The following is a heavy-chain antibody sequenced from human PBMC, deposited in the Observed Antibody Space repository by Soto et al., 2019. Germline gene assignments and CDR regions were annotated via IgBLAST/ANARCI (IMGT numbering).Heavy chain of an antibody. D-gene: IGHD2-2*01. CDR1: GGSISSASYC. J-gene: IGHJ6*02. V-gene: IGHV4-39*01. Sequence: SETLPGTCTVAGGSISSASYCWSCIRQHPGNGLAWIANIYYSGSTYYNPSLRSRVTISVDTSKNQFSLKLSSVTAPDTAVYYCARHSISNVVVPARDSVMDVWGQGTTVTVS. CDR2: IYYSGST. CDR3: ARHSISNVVVPARDSVMDV.